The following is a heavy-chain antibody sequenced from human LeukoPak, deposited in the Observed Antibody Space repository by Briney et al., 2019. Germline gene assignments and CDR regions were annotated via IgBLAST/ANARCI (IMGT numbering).Heavy chain of an antibody. D-gene: IGHD3-3*01. CDR3: ARQNDFRLDY. J-gene: IGHJ4*02. V-gene: IGHV5-51*01. CDR1: GYTFSSYW. Sequence: GESLRISCKGSGYTFSSYWIGWVRQMPGKGLEWMGIIYPGDSDTRYSPSLQGKVTISVDTSIGTAYLQWSSLKASDTAIYYCARQNDFRLDYWGQGTLVTVSS. CDR2: IYPGDSDT.